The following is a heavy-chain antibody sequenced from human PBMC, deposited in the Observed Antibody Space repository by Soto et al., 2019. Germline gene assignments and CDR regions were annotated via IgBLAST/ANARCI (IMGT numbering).Heavy chain of an antibody. Sequence: ASVKVSCKASGYTFSSYDIAWVRQATGQGLEWMGWMNPNSGNTGYAQKFQGRVTMTRNTSISTAYMELSSLRSEDTAVYYCARPSSSSSTYAFDILGQFTMVTVSS. CDR2: MNPNSGNT. J-gene: IGHJ3*02. V-gene: IGHV1-8*01. CDR3: ARPSSSSSTYAFDI. D-gene: IGHD6-6*01. CDR1: GYTFSSYD.